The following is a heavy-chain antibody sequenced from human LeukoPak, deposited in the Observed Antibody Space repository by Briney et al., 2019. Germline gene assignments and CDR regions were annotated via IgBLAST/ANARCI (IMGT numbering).Heavy chain of an antibody. Sequence: IIPIFGTANYAQKFQGRVTITADESTSTAYMELSSLRSEDTAVYYCARDSYSSSSGPFDYWGQGTLVTVSS. V-gene: IGHV1-69*01. J-gene: IGHJ4*02. CDR3: ARDSYSSSSGPFDY. CDR2: IIPIFGTA. D-gene: IGHD6-6*01.